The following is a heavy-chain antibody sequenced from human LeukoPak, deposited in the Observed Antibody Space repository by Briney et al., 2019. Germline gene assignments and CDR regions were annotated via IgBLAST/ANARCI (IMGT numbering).Heavy chain of an antibody. D-gene: IGHD5-18*01. J-gene: IGHJ4*02. CDR3: ARDRGPPGQLWLGYFDY. CDR2: ISYDGSNK. V-gene: IGHV3-30*19. Sequence: GGSLRLSCAASGFTFSGYGMHWVRQAPGKGLEWVAVISYDGSNKYYADSVKGRFTISRDNSKNTLYLQMNSLRAEDTAVYYCARDRGPPGQLWLGYFDYWGQGTLVTVSS. CDR1: GFTFSGYG.